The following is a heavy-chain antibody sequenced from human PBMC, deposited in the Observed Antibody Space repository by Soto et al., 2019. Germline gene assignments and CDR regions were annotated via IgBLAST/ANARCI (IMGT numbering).Heavy chain of an antibody. CDR1: GGSISSGDYY. D-gene: IGHD2-15*01. CDR2: IYYSGST. CDR3: ARERILVTYGMDV. Sequence: SETLSLTCTVSGGSISSGDYYWSWIRQPPGKGLEWIGYIYYSGSTYYNPSLKSRVTISVDTSKNQFSLKLSSVTAADTAVYYCARERILVTYGMDVWGQGTTVTVSS. J-gene: IGHJ6*02. V-gene: IGHV4-30-4*01.